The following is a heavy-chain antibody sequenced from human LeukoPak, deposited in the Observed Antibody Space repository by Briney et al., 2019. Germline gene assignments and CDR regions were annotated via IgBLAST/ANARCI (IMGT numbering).Heavy chain of an antibody. CDR1: GYTFTIYY. J-gene: IGHJ4*02. CDR2: INPSGGST. V-gene: IGHV1-46*01. D-gene: IGHD5-12*01. Sequence: ASVTVSFTASGYTFTIYYMHWVRQAPGQGVEWMGIINPSGGSTSYAQKFQGRVTMTTDMSTSTLYMELSSLRSEDTAVYYCARMAGRGLRFQDYWGQGTLVTVSS. CDR3: ARMAGRGLRFQDY.